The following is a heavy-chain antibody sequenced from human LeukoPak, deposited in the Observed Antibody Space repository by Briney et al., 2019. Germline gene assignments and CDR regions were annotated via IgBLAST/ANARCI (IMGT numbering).Heavy chain of an antibody. CDR1: GYTFTNFG. Sequence: EASVKVSCKASGYTFTNFGLSWVRQAPGQGLEWMGWISAYNGDTYYAQRFHGRVTMTTDTSTSTAYMELRSLRSDDTAVYYCARDPQVYGDFDNWFDPWGQGTLVTVSS. CDR2: ISAYNGDT. D-gene: IGHD4-17*01. J-gene: IGHJ5*02. CDR3: ARDPQVYGDFDNWFDP. V-gene: IGHV1-18*01.